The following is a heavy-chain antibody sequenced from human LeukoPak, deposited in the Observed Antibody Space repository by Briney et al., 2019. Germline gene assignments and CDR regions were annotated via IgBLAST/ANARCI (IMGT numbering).Heavy chain of an antibody. Sequence: SETLSLTCTVSGGSISSYYWSWIRQPPGKGLEWIGYIYYSGSTNYNPSLKSRVTISVDTTKNQLSLKLSSVTAADTAVYYCARDFNYDSSGYLYNWFDPWGQGTLVTVSS. D-gene: IGHD3-22*01. CDR3: ARDFNYDSSGYLYNWFDP. V-gene: IGHV4-59*01. CDR1: GGSISSYY. J-gene: IGHJ5*02. CDR2: IYYSGST.